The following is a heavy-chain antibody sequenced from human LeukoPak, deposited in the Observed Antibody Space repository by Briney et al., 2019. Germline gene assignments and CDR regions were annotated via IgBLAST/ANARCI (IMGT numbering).Heavy chain of an antibody. Sequence: GGSLRLSCAASGFTFHDYDMSWVRQSPGKGLEWVAVISYDGSNKYYADSVKGRFTISRDNSKNTLYLQMNSLRAEDTAVYYCAKDSYSSGWSLVFDYWGQGTLVTVSS. CDR2: ISYDGSNK. CDR1: GFTFHDYD. V-gene: IGHV3-30*18. J-gene: IGHJ4*02. CDR3: AKDSYSSGWSLVFDY. D-gene: IGHD6-19*01.